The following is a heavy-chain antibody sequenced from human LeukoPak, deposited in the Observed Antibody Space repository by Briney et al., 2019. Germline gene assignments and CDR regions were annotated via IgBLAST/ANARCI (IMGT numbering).Heavy chain of an antibody. CDR2: ISYDGSNK. D-gene: IGHD5-18*01. V-gene: IGHV3-30*18. CDR3: AKGAGYSYGEDAFDI. J-gene: IGHJ3*02. CDR1: GFTFSSYG. Sequence: GGSLRLSCAASGFTFSSYGMHWVRQAPGKGLEWVAVISYDGSNKYYADSVKGRFTISRDNSKNTLYLQMNSLRAEDTAVYYCAKGAGYSYGEDAFDIWGQGTMVAVSS.